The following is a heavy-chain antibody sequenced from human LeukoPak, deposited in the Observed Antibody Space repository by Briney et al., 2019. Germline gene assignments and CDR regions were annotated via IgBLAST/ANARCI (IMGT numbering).Heavy chain of an antibody. CDR2: INYSGST. CDR1: GGSISSYY. Sequence: SETLSLTCTVSGGSISSYYWSWIRQPPGKGLEWIGYINYSGSTNYNPSLKSRVTISVDTSKNQFSLKLSSVTAADTAVYYCAGRYSSSWYSYYYYGMDVWGQGTTVTVSS. J-gene: IGHJ6*02. CDR3: AGRYSSSWYSYYYYGMDV. D-gene: IGHD6-13*01. V-gene: IGHV4-59*01.